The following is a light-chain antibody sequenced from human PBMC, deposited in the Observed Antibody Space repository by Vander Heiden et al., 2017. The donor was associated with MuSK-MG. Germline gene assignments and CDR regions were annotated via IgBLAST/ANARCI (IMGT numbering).Light chain of an antibody. J-gene: IGKJ5*01. V-gene: IGKV3-11*01. Sequence: EIVLTQSPATLSLSPGERATLSCRASQSVSSYLAWYQQKPGQATRLLIYDASNRANGMPARLSGSGSGTDFTLTISRLETEDFAVDYCQQRSNWHRFGQGTRLEIK. CDR2: DAS. CDR1: QSVSSY. CDR3: QQRSNWHR.